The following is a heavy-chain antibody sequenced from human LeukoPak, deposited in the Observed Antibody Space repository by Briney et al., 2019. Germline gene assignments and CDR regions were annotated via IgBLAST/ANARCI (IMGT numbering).Heavy chain of an antibody. J-gene: IGHJ4*02. V-gene: IGHV4-34*01. D-gene: IGHD3-22*01. CDR2: INHSGSP. CDR1: GGSFSGYY. Sequence: KSSETLSLTCAVYGGSFSGYYWSWIRQPPGKGLEWIGEINHSGSPNYNPSLKSRVTISVDTSKNQFSLNLTSVTAADTAVYYCARTSHYYDSRGYYSPFDYWGQGTLVTVSS. CDR3: ARTSHYYDSRGYYSPFDY.